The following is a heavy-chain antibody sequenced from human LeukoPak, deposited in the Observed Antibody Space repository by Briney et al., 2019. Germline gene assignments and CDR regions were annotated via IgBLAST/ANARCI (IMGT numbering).Heavy chain of an antibody. J-gene: IGHJ4*02. CDR1: GFTFSNHG. CDR3: AKDSTWAADY. D-gene: IGHD5/OR15-5a*01. V-gene: IGHV3-30*02. Sequence: GGSLRLSCAASGFTFSNHGVHWVRQAPGKGLEWVAFIHSNENIRWYADSVKGRFTISRDNSKNTLYLQMNSLGAEDTAVYYCAKDSTWAADYWGQGTLVTVSS. CDR2: IHSNENIR.